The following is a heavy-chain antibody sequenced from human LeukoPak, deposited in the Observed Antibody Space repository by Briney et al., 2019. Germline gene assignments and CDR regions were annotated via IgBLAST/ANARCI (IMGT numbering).Heavy chain of an antibody. J-gene: IGHJ4*02. CDR1: GYTFTSYY. CDR2: INPSGGST. V-gene: IGHV1-46*01. CDR3: ARDLGSYHFDY. D-gene: IGHD1-26*01. Sequence: ASVKVSCKASGYTFTSYYMHWVRQAPGQGLEWMGIINPSGGSTSYAQKFQGRVTMTRDTSISTAYMELSRLRSDDTAVYYCARDLGSYHFDYWGQGTLVTVSS.